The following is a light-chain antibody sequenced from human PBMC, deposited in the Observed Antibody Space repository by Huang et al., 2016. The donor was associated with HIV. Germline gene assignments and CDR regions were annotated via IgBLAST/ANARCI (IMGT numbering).Light chain of an antibody. CDR1: QSVPSY. CDR2: DAF. Sequence: EIVLTQSPATLSLSPGERATLSCRASQSVPSYLAWYQHQPGQAPRLLIYDAFNRATGIPARFSGIGSGTDFTLTISNRQSEDFAVYYCQQRSAWPLTFGGGTKVEI. V-gene: IGKV3-11*01. CDR3: QQRSAWPLT. J-gene: IGKJ4*01.